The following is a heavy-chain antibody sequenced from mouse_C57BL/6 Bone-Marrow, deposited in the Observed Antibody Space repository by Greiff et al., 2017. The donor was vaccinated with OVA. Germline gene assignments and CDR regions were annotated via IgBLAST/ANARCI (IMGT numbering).Heavy chain of an antibody. CDR3: ARSGGWLAY. D-gene: IGHD3-1*01. Sequence: QVQLKQPGAELVKPGASVKLSCKASGYTFTSYWMHWVKQRPGQGLEWIGMIHPNSGSTNYNEKFKSKATLTVDKSSSTAYMQLSSLTSEDSAVYYCARSGGWLAYWGQGTLVTVSA. CDR1: GYTFTSYW. J-gene: IGHJ3*01. V-gene: IGHV1-64*01. CDR2: IHPNSGST.